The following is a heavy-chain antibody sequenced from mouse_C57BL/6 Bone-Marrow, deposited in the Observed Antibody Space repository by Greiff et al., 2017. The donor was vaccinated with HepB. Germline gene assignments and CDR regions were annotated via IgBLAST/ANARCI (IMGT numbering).Heavy chain of an antibody. CDR3: AREGDGYYEAMDY. CDR1: GYTFTDYY. D-gene: IGHD2-3*01. CDR2: INPNNGGT. J-gene: IGHJ4*01. V-gene: IGHV1-26*01. Sequence: VQLKQSGPELVKPGASVKISCKASGYTFTDYYMNWVKQSHGKSLEWIGDINPNNGGTSYNQKFKGKATLTVDKSSSTAYMELRSLTSEDSAVYYCAREGDGYYEAMDYWGQGTSVTVSS.